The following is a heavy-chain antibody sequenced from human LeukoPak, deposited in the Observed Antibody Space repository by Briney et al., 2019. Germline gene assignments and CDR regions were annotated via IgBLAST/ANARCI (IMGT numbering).Heavy chain of an antibody. J-gene: IGHJ3*02. V-gene: IGHV3-23*01. CDR1: GFTFSSYA. Sequence: PGGSLRLSCAASGFTFSSYAMSWVRQAPGKGLEWVSVISGSGGSTYYADSVKGRFTLSRDNSKNTLYLQMNSLRAEDTAVYYCAKPYRVIRNAFDIWGQGTQVTVSS. CDR2: ISGSGGST. D-gene: IGHD3-22*01. CDR3: AKPYRVIRNAFDI.